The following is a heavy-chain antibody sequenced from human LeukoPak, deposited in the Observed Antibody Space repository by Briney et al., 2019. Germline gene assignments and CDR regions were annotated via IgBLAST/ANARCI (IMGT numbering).Heavy chain of an antibody. Sequence: PGGSLRLSCAASGFTFSSYAMHWVRQAPGKGLEWVAVISYDGSNKYYADSVKGRFTISRDNSKNTLYLQMNSLRAEDTAVYYCARDKMVRGVSSDYWGQGTLVTVSS. CDR3: ARDKMVRGVSSDY. J-gene: IGHJ4*02. CDR1: GFTFSSYA. D-gene: IGHD3-10*01. V-gene: IGHV3-30*04. CDR2: ISYDGSNK.